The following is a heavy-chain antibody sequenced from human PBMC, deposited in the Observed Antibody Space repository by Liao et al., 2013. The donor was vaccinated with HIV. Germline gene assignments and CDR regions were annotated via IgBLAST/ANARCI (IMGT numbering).Heavy chain of an antibody. CDR1: GDSIGSYY. CDR2: IHTSGTSGST. CDR3: ARDLDYGXYGDAFDI. V-gene: IGHV4-4*07. D-gene: IGHD4-17*01. J-gene: IGHJ3*02. Sequence: QVQLQESGPGLVKPSETLSLTCTVSGDSIGSYYWNWIRQPAGKGLEWIGQIHTSGTSGSTNYNPSLKSRVTISVDTSKNQFSLKLSSVTAADTAVYYCARDLDYGXYGDAFDIWGQGDNGHRLF.